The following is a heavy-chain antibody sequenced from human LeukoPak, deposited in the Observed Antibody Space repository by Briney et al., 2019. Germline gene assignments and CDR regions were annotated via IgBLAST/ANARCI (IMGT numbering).Heavy chain of an antibody. CDR1: GGSISSSSYY. CDR3: ASLSGYDAEIDY. D-gene: IGHD5-12*01. J-gene: IGHJ4*02. V-gene: IGHV4-39*01. Sequence: SETLSLTCTVSGGSISSSSYYWGWIRQPPGKGLEWIGSIYYSGSTYYNPSLKSRVTISVDTSKNQFSLKLSSVTAADTAVYYCASLSGYDAEIDYWGQGTLVTVSS. CDR2: IYYSGST.